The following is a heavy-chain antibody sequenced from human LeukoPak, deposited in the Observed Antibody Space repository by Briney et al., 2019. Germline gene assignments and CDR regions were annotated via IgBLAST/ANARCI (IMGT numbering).Heavy chain of an antibody. Sequence: ASVKVSCKASGGTFISYAISWVRQAPGQGLEWMGGIIPIFGTANYAQKFQGRVTITADESTSTAYMELSSLRSEDTAVYYCARDLGTSGDGNWFDPWGQGTLVTVSS. CDR3: ARDLGTSGDGNWFDP. CDR1: GGTFISYA. CDR2: IIPIFGTA. V-gene: IGHV1-69*13. D-gene: IGHD2-2*01. J-gene: IGHJ5*02.